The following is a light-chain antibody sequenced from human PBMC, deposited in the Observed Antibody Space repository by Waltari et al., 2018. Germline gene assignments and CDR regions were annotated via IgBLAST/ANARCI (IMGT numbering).Light chain of an antibody. CDR1: QSLLYRANNKNY. V-gene: IGKV4-1*01. Sequence: DIVMTQSPDSLAVSLGERATIKCKSGQSLLYRANNKNYLAWYQQKPGQPPTRLIYWASTRDSGVPDRFSGSGSGTDFTLTISSLQAADVAVYYCQQYFDTPSFGPGTKVEIK. CDR2: WAS. J-gene: IGKJ3*01. CDR3: QQYFDTPS.